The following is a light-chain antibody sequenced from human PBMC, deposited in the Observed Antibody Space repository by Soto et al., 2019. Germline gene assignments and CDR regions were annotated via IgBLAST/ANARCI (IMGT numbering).Light chain of an antibody. CDR1: QSITSY. CDR3: QQSYSTPWT. J-gene: IGKJ1*01. Sequence: DIQMTHAPSSLSASVGDRVTITCRASQSITSYLNWYQQKPGKAPQLLIYAASSLQSGVPSRFSGSGSVTDFTLTISSLQPEDFAPYFCQQSYSTPWTFGQGTKVEVK. CDR2: AAS. V-gene: IGKV1-39*01.